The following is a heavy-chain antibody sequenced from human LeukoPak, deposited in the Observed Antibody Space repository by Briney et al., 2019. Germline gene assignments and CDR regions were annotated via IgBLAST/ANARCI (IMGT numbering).Heavy chain of an antibody. CDR2: INPNSGRT. J-gene: IGHJ4*02. CDR3: ARGRSGLAAAGTYDY. CDR1: GYTFTSSD. Sequence: ASVKVSCKASGYTFTSSDINWVRQAAGQGLEWMRWINPNSGRTGYAQKFQGRVTMTANTSINTAYMELSSLRFDDTAVYYCARGRSGLAAAGTYDYRGQGTLITVSS. D-gene: IGHD6-13*01. V-gene: IGHV1-8*01.